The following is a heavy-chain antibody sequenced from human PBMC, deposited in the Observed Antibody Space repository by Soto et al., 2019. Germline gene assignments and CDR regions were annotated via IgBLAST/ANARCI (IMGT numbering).Heavy chain of an antibody. CDR3: ARDLTHYDILTGPDAFDI. V-gene: IGHV1-69*04. Sequence: SVKVSCKASGGTFSSYTISWVRQAPGQGLEWMGRIIPILGIANYAQKLQGRVTMTTDTSTSTAYMELRSLRSDDTAVYYCARDLTHYDILTGPDAFDIWGQGTMVTVSS. CDR1: GGTFSSYT. J-gene: IGHJ3*02. CDR2: IIPILGIA. D-gene: IGHD3-9*01.